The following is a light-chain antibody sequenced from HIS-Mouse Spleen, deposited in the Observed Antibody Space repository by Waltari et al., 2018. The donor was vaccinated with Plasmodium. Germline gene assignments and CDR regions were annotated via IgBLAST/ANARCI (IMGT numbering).Light chain of an antibody. CDR2: AAS. CDR3: QQLNSYPYT. V-gene: IGKV1-9*01. Sequence: DIPLTQSPSFLSASVGDQVTITCRASQGISSYLARYQQKPGKAPKLLIYAASTLQSGVPSRFSGSGSGTEFTLTISSLQPEDFATYYCQQLNSYPYTFGQGTKLEIK. CDR1: QGISSY. J-gene: IGKJ2*01.